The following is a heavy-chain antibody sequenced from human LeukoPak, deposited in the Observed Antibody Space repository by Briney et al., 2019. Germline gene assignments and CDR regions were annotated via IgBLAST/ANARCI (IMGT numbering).Heavy chain of an antibody. CDR2: IYYSGST. CDR3: ATLLWFGELSGDY. J-gene: IGHJ4*02. D-gene: IGHD3-10*01. CDR1: GGSISSSSYY. Sequence: PSETLSLTCTVSGGSISSSSYYWGWIRQPPGKGLEWIGSIYYSGSTYYNPSLKSRVTISVDTSKNQFSLKLSSVTAADTAVYYCATLLWFGELSGDYWGQGTLVTVSS. V-gene: IGHV4-39*07.